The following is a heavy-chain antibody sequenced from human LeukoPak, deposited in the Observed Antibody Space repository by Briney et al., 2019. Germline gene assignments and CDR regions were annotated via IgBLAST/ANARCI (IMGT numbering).Heavy chain of an antibody. CDR1: GFTFSNYG. Sequence: PGGSLRLSCAASGFTFSNYGMHWVRQAPGKGLEWVSVIYSGGSTYYADSVKGRLTISRDNSKNTLYLQMNTLRGEDTAVYYCARGAPYCGGDCYSDWGQGTLVTVSS. CDR2: IYSGGST. V-gene: IGHV3-53*01. CDR3: ARGAPYCGGDCYSD. D-gene: IGHD2-21*02. J-gene: IGHJ4*02.